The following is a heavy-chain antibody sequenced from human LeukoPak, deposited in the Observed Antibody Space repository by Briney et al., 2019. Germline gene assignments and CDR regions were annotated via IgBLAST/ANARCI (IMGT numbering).Heavy chain of an antibody. J-gene: IGHJ4*02. Sequence: GGSLRLSCAASGFTFNNYAMNWVRQAPGKGLEWVSSISGGGETTYYADSAKGRFTISRDNSQNTLYLQMNSLRAEDTAVYYCARDYADYVGYFFFDYWGEGTLVTVSS. CDR2: ISGGGETT. V-gene: IGHV3-23*01. CDR3: ARDYADYVGYFFFDY. D-gene: IGHD4-17*01. CDR1: GFTFNNYA.